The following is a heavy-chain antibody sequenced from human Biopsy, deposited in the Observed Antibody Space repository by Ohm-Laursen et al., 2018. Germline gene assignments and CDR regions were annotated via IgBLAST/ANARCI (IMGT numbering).Heavy chain of an antibody. CDR2: INPNSGNA. CDR3: ARVPAYPSIDGYYGLDL. J-gene: IGHJ6*02. V-gene: IGHV1-2*02. Sequence: GASVKASCKASGYTFAGYYLHWARQAPGHGLEWMGWINPNSGNANYAQSFQGRLTVTRDTSISTAYMELTSLTFDDTAIYYCARVPAYPSIDGYYGLDLWGQGTTVIVSS. CDR1: GYTFAGYY. D-gene: IGHD3-9*01.